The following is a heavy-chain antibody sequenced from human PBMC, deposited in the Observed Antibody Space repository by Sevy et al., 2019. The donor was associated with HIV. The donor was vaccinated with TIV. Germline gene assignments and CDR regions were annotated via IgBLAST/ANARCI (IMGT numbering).Heavy chain of an antibody. CDR2: IYSGGST. D-gene: IGHD1-26*01. J-gene: IGHJ4*02. V-gene: IGHV3-53*01. Sequence: GGSLRLSCAASGFTVSSNYMSWVRQAPGKGLEWVSVIYSGGSTYYADSVKGRFTISRDNSKNTLYLQMNSLRAEDTAVYYCARDDGWGATKFFFYWGQGTLVTVSS. CDR1: GFTVSSNY. CDR3: ARDDGWGATKFFFY.